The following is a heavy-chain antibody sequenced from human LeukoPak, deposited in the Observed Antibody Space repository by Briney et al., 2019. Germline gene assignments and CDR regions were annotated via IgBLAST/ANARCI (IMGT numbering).Heavy chain of an antibody. V-gene: IGHV1-69*13. CDR1: GGTFSSYA. J-gene: IGHJ6*04. D-gene: IGHD2-2*01. Sequence: GASVKVSCKASGGTFSSYAISWVRQAPGQGLEWMGGIIPIFGTANYAQKFQGRVTITADESTSTAYMELSRLRSEDTAVYYCARSSASIVVVPAAMHYYYGMDVWGKGTTVTVSS. CDR2: IIPIFGTA. CDR3: ARSSASIVVVPAAMHYYYGMDV.